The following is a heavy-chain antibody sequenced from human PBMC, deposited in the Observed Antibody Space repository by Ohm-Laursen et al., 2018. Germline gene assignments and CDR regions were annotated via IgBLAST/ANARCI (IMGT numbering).Heavy chain of an antibody. J-gene: IGHJ3*02. Sequence: SDTLSLTWTVSGGFISTYYWNWIRQPAGKALEWIGRIYNTGSTNYNPSLQSRVSMSVDTSKNQFSLRMTSVTAADTAVYYCARDLPYYESSGYGAFDMWGQGTMVTVS. CDR2: IYNTGST. D-gene: IGHD3-22*01. CDR1: GGFISTYY. V-gene: IGHV4-4*07. CDR3: ARDLPYYESSGYGAFDM.